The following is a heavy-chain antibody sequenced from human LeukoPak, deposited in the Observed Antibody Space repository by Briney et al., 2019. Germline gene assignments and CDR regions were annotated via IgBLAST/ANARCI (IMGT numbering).Heavy chain of an antibody. D-gene: IGHD6-13*01. Sequence: PGGSLRLSCAASGFTFSSYSMNWVRQAPGKGLEWVSSISSSSSYIYYADSVKGRFTISRDNSKKTLYLQMNSLRAEDTAVYYCAKRPSIAVAGFDYWGQGTLVTVSS. J-gene: IGHJ4*02. CDR1: GFTFSSYS. V-gene: IGHV3-21*04. CDR2: ISSSSSYI. CDR3: AKRPSIAVAGFDY.